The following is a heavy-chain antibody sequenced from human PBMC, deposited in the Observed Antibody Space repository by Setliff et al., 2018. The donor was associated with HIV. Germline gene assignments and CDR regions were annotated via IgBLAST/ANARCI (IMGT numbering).Heavy chain of an antibody. D-gene: IGHD6-13*01. CDR1: GGSISSSNW. CDR2: IYHSGST. CDR3: ARDLKQLAPYYYYYYGMDV. Sequence: PSETLSLTCTVSGGSISSSNWWSWVRQPPGKGLEWIGEIYHSGSTNYNPSLKSRVTISVDKSKNQFSLKLSSVTAADTAVYYCARDLKQLAPYYYYYYGMDVWGQGTTVTVS. V-gene: IGHV4-4*02. J-gene: IGHJ6*02.